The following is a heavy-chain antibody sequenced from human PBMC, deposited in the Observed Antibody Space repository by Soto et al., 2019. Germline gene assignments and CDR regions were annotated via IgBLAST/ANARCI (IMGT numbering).Heavy chain of an antibody. CDR2: IIPIFGTA. J-gene: IGHJ3*02. CDR1: GGTFSSYA. D-gene: IGHD2-15*01. V-gene: IGHV1-69*13. Sequence: SVKVSCKASGGTFSSYAISWVRQAPGQGLEWMGGIIPIFGTANYAQKFQGRVTITADESTSTAYMELSSLRSEDTAVYYCARDRGCSGGSCYVAFDIWGQGTMVTVSS. CDR3: ARDRGCSGGSCYVAFDI.